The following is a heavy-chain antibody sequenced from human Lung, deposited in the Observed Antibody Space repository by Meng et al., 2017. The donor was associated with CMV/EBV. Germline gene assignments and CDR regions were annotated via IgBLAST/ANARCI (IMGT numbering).Heavy chain of an antibody. CDR2: INPSGGST. Sequence: ASVXVSXKASGYTFTTYYMHWVRQAPGQGLEWMGRINPSGGSTTYAQKFQGRVTITRDESTSTAYMELSSLRSEDTAVYYCATGRDTTGHWYLDYWGQGTLVTVSS. CDR3: ATGRDTTGHWYLDY. V-gene: IGHV1-46*01. D-gene: IGHD5-24*01. CDR1: GYTFTTYY. J-gene: IGHJ4*02.